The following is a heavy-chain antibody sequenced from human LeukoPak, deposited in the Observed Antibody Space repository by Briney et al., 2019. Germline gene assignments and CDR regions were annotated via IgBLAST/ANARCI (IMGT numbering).Heavy chain of an antibody. CDR3: ARDLGAVAGRARSYYYYYMDV. D-gene: IGHD6-19*01. CDR2: ISSSGSTI. Sequence: GGSLRLSCAASGFTFSDNYMSWIRQAPGKGREWVSYISSSGSTIYYADSVKGRFTISRDNAKNSLYLQMNSLRAEDTAVYYCARDLGAVAGRARSYYYYYMDVWGKGTTVTVSS. CDR1: GFTFSDNY. V-gene: IGHV3-11*04. J-gene: IGHJ6*03.